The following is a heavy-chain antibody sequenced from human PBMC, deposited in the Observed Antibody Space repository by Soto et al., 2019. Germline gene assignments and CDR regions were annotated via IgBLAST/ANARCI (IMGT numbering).Heavy chain of an antibody. CDR3: ARMLRPRIAKGLEHTFFDP. J-gene: IGHJ5*02. CDR1: GGSVSTGAYF. CDR2: ISDIGSTS. V-gene: IGHV4-30-4*01. Sequence: PSETLSLTCTVSGGSVSTGAYFWSCIRQSPGKGLEWIAYISDIGSTSYYNPSLKSRLSISVDTSRNQFSLNLNSVTAADTAVYYCARMLRPRIAKGLEHTFFDPWGRGTLVTVSS. D-gene: IGHD1-1*01.